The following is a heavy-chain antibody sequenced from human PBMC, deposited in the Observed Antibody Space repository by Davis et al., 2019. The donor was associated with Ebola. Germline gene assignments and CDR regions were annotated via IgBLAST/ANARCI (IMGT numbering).Heavy chain of an antibody. J-gene: IGHJ4*02. D-gene: IGHD4-17*01. Sequence: GESLKISCAASGFTFSSYSMNWVRQAPGKGLEWVSYISSSSSTIYYADSVKGRFTISRDNAKNSLYLQMNSLKTEDTAVYYCTTTVTTGDYWGQGTLVTVSS. V-gene: IGHV3-48*01. CDR3: TTTVTTGDY. CDR1: GFTFSSYS. CDR2: ISSSSSTI.